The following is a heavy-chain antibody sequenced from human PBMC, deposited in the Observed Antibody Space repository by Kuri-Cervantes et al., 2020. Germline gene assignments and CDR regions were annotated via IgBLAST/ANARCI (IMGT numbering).Heavy chain of an antibody. D-gene: IGHD3-16*01. J-gene: IGHJ4*02. CDR2: IYYSGST. CDR1: GGSISSSSYY. CDR3: VRDGLMTTTAQGVDY. Sequence: SETLSLTCTVSGGSISSSSYYWDWIRQPPGKGLEWIGSIYYSGSTYYNPSLKSRVTISVDTSKNQFSLKLSSVTAADTAVYYCVRDGLMTTTAQGVDYWGQGTLVTVSS. V-gene: IGHV4-39*07.